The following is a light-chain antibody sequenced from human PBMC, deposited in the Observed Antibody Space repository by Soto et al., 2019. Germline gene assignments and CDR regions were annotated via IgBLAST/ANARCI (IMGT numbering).Light chain of an antibody. J-gene: IGLJ1*01. V-gene: IGLV2-11*01. Sequence: QSVLTQPASVSGSPGQSITISCTGTSGDIGSYNRVSWYQQHPGKAPKLIIYHVSKRPSGVPDRFSGSKSGNAASLTISGLQAEDEADYYCCTDAGTYKVFGTGTKVTVL. CDR3: CTDAGTYKV. CDR1: SGDIGSYNR. CDR2: HVS.